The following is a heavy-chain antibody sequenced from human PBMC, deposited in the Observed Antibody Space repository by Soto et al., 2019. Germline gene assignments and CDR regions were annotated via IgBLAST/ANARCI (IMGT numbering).Heavy chain of an antibody. D-gene: IGHD6-19*01. CDR2: IYDSGTP. V-gene: IGHV4-30-2*01. CDR3: ARGYASGLPGY. Sequence: SETLSLTCAVSGGSIGSGGYSWNWIRQPQGKGLEWIGYIYDSGTPNFNPSLRSRVSISADRSKNHFSMNLTSVTAADTAVYYCARGYASGLPGYWGQGTLVTVSS. J-gene: IGHJ4*02. CDR1: GGSIGSGGYS.